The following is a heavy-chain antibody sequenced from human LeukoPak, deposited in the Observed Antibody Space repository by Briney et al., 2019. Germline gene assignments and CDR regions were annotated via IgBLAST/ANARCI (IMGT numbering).Heavy chain of an antibody. V-gene: IGHV4-59*08. CDR2: IYYSGST. CDR1: GDSISSYY. CDR3: ARWGGPRSRQPHFDY. Sequence: PSETLSLTCTVSGDSISSYYWSWIRQPPGKGLEWIGYIYYSGSTNYNPSFKSRVTISVDTSKNQFSLKLSSVTAADTAVYYCARWGGPRSRQPHFDYWGQGTLVTVSS. D-gene: IGHD3-16*01. J-gene: IGHJ4*02.